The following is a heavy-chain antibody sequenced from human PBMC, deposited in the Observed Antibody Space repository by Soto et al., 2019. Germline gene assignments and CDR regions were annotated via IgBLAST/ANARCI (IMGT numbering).Heavy chain of an antibody. Sequence: PGGSLRLSCAASGFTFDDYAMHWVRQAPGKGLEWVSGISWNSGSIGYADSVKGRFTISRDNAKNSLYLQMNSLRAEDTALYYCAKDRYFDWLLPDYWGQGTLVTVSS. J-gene: IGHJ4*02. D-gene: IGHD3-9*01. CDR2: ISWNSGSI. CDR3: AKDRYFDWLLPDY. V-gene: IGHV3-9*01. CDR1: GFTFDDYA.